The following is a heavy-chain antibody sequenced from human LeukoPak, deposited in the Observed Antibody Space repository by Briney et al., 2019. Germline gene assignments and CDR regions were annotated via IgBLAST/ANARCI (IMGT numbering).Heavy chain of an antibody. CDR3: ASLTVTTGVVSY. CDR1: GGSLSSGGYS. CDR2: IYHSGST. V-gene: IGHV4-30-2*01. J-gene: IGHJ4*02. D-gene: IGHD4-17*01. Sequence: SETLSLTCAVSGGSLSSGGYSWSWIRQPPGTGLEWIGYIYHSGSTYYNPSLKSRVTISVDRSKNQFSLKLSSVTAADTAVYYCASLTVTTGVVSYWGQGTLVTVSS.